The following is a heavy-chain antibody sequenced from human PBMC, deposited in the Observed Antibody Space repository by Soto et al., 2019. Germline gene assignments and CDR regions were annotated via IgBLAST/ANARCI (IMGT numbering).Heavy chain of an antibody. V-gene: IGHV1-18*01. CDR2: ISPYNDDT. CDR3: ARGGYYDSSGSRNYHYYGMDV. Sequence: QAQLVQSGVEVKKPGASVKVSCKASGYTFTSYGINWVRQAPGQGLEWLGWISPYNDDTKYAQKLRGRVAMTTDTSSRTAYMALRSLSSDDTAVYFCARGGYYDSSGSRNYHYYGMDVWSQGTTVTVSS. CDR1: GYTFTSYG. J-gene: IGHJ6*02. D-gene: IGHD3-22*01.